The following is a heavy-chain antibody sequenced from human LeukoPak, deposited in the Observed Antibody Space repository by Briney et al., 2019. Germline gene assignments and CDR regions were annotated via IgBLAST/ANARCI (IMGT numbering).Heavy chain of an antibody. CDR1: GGSISSSSYY. J-gene: IGHJ5*02. CDR3: ARDPPGSSSPNWFDP. Sequence: PSETLSLTCTVSGGSISSSSYYWGWIRQPPGKGLEWIGSIYYSGSTYYNPSLKSRVTISVDTSKNQFSLKLSSVTAADTAVYYCARDPPGSSSPNWFDPWGQGTLDTVSS. D-gene: IGHD6-13*01. CDR2: IYYSGST. V-gene: IGHV4-39*07.